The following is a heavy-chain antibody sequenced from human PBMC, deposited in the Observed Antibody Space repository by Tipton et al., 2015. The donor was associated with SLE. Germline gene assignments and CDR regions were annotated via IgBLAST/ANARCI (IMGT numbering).Heavy chain of an antibody. CDR3: AKEGEYDSSGPTGYFDY. D-gene: IGHD3-22*01. CDR1: GGSFSGYY. CDR2: INHSGST. Sequence: TLSLTCAVYGGSFSGYYWSWIRQPPGKGLEWIGEINHSGSTNYNTSLKSRVTISVDTSKNQFSLKLSSVTAADTAVYYCAKEGEYDSSGPTGYFDYWGQGTLVTVSS. J-gene: IGHJ4*02. V-gene: IGHV4-34*01.